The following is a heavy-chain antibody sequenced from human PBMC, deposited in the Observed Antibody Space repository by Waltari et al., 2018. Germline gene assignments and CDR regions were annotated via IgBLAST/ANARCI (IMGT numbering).Heavy chain of an antibody. D-gene: IGHD3-22*01. V-gene: IGHV1-18*01. Sequence: QVQLVQSGAEVKKPGASVKVSCKASGYTFTSYGISWVRQAPGQGLEWMGWISAYNGNTNYAQKLQGRVTMTTDTSTSTAYMEPRSLRSDDTAVYYCARDELYYDSSGYQDPRPFDYWGQGTLVTVSS. CDR2: ISAYNGNT. CDR3: ARDELYYDSSGYQDPRPFDY. J-gene: IGHJ4*02. CDR1: GYTFTSYG.